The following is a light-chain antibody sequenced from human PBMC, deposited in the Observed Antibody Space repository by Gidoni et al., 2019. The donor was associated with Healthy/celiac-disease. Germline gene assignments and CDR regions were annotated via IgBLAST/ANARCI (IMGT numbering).Light chain of an antibody. V-gene: IGKV3-15*01. CDR3: QQYNNWPPPYT. CDR1: QSVSSN. Sequence: EIVMTPSPATLSVSPGERATLSCRASQSVSSNLAWYQQKPGQAPRLLIYGASTRATGIPARLSGSGSGTEFTLTISSLQSEDFAVYYCQQYNNWPPPYTFGQGTKLEIK. J-gene: IGKJ2*01. CDR2: GAS.